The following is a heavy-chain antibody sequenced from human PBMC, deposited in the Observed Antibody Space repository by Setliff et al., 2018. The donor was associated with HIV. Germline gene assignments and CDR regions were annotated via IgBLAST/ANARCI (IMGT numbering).Heavy chain of an antibody. Sequence: SVKVSCKASGGSFTSYTFSWVRQAPGQGLEWMGRIIPIVTIAHYAEQFVGRVTITADESTSTTYMEVSSLRSEDTAVYYCARERPGDHYESTGYQLADWFDPWGQGTLVTVYS. J-gene: IGHJ5*02. V-gene: IGHV1-69*04. CDR2: IIPIVTIA. D-gene: IGHD3-22*01. CDR1: GGSFTSYT. CDR3: ARERPGDHYESTGYQLADWFDP.